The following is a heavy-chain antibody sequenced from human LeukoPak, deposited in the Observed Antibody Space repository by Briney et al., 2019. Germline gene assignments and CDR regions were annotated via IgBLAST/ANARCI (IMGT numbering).Heavy chain of an antibody. V-gene: IGHV3-23*01. CDR1: GFTFSTFG. J-gene: IGHJ4*02. CDR3: AKRGGYDYGSHFDH. Sequence: GGSLRLSCAASGFTFSTFGVGWVRQAPGKGLEWVSATSGSGHNTYYTDSVKGRFTMSRDNSKNTLYLQMDGLRAEDTAVYYCAKRGGYDYGSHFDHWGQGTLVTVRS. CDR2: TSGSGHNT. D-gene: IGHD3-10*01.